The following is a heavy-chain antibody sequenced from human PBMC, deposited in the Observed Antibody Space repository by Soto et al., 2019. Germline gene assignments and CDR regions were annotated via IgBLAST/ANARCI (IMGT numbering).Heavy chain of an antibody. CDR2: INHVATT. Sequence: VQLQQWGAGLLKPSETLSLTCEVSGGSFGGYYWSWIRQPPGKGLEWIGEINHVATTNYNPSLKSRFTISLDMSKNQFSLKLTSVTAADTAVYYCARHYYDSTGYYRSPLGDWGQGTLVTVSS. V-gene: IGHV4-34*01. CDR3: ARHYYDSTGYYRSPLGD. J-gene: IGHJ4*02. CDR1: GGSFGGYY. D-gene: IGHD3-22*01.